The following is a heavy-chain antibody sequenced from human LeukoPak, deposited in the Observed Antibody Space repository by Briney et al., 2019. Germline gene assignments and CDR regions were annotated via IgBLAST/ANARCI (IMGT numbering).Heavy chain of an antibody. CDR2: ISYDGSNK. J-gene: IGHJ4*02. D-gene: IGHD3-22*01. Sequence: GRSLRLSCAASGFTFSSYGMHWVRQAPGKGLEWVAVISYDGSNKYYADSVKDRFTISRDNSKNTLYLQMNSLRAEDTAVYYCAKDHSYDSSGNLDYWGQGTLVTVSS. CDR1: GFTFSSYG. V-gene: IGHV3-30*18. CDR3: AKDHSYDSSGNLDY.